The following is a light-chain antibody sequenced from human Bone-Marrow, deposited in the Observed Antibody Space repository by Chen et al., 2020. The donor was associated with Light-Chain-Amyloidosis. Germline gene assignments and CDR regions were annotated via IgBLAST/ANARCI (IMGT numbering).Light chain of an antibody. CDR1: RSDIGSFNL. CDR3: CSYAGASTYV. CDR2: EVE. Sequence: QSALTQPASVAGSPGQSITIYCTGTRSDIGSFNLVSWYQHHPDKAPKLIIYEVEKRPSGVSNRFSGSRSGNTASLTISGLQADDEAAYYCCSYAGASTYVFGTGTEVTVL. V-gene: IGLV2-23*02. J-gene: IGLJ1*01.